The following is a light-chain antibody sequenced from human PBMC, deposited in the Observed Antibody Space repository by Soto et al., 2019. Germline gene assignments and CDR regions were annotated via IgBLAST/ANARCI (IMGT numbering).Light chain of an antibody. CDR3: SSYTTSSTWV. V-gene: IGLV2-14*01. Sequence: QSVLTQPASVSGSPGQSITISCTGTSSDVGGSNYVSWYQQHPGKAPQLMIYEVTNRPSGVSNRFSGSKSGNTASLTISGLQAEDEADYDCSSYTTSSTWVFGVGTKLTVL. CDR2: EVT. J-gene: IGLJ2*01. CDR1: SSDVGGSNY.